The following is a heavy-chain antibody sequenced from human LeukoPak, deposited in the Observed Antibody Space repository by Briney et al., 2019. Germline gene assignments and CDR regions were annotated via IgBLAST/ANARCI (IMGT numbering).Heavy chain of an antibody. CDR2: INPSGGST. D-gene: IGHD1-26*01. J-gene: IGHJ4*02. V-gene: IGHV1-46*01. CDR1: GYTFTSYD. CDR3: ARARIGVVGATTRAPDY. Sequence: ASVKVSCKASGYTFTSYDINWVRQATGQGLEWMGIINPSGGSTSYAQKFQGRVTMTRDTSTSTVYMELSSLRSEDTAVYYCARARIGVVGATTRAPDYWGQGTLVTVSS.